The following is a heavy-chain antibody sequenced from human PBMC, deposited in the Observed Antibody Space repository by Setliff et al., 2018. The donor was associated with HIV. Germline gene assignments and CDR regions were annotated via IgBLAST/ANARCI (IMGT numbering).Heavy chain of an antibody. CDR1: GFTFSNAW. V-gene: IGHV3-72*01. Sequence: PGGSLRLSCAASGFTFSNAWMSWVRQAPGKGLEWLGRSRSKSEGYATYYAASVKYRFIISRDESKTALFLQMNSLRTEDAAIYYCALMLRGIPFWGRGTLVTVSS. CDR3: ALMLRGIPF. CDR2: SRSKSEGYAT. D-gene: IGHD3-10*01. J-gene: IGHJ4*02.